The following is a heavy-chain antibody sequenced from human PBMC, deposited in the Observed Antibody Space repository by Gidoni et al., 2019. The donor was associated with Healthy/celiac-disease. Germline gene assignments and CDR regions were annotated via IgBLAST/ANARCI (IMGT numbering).Heavy chain of an antibody. D-gene: IGHD3-10*01. CDR3: AHRPSPGDYYGSGSYHWFDP. J-gene: IGHJ5*02. V-gene: IGHV2-5*02. CDR1: GFSLSTSGVG. Sequence: QITLKESGPTLVKPTQTLTLTCTFSGFSLSTSGVGVGWIRQPPGKALEWLALIYWDDDKRYSPSLKSRLTITKDTSKNQVVLTMTNMDPVDTATYYCAHRPSPGDYYGSGSYHWFDPWGQGTLVTVSS. CDR2: IYWDDDK.